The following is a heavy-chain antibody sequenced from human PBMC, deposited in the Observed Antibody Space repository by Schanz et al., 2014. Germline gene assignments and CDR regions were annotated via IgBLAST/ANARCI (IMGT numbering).Heavy chain of an antibody. Sequence: QVQLVESGGGVVQPGRSLRLSCAASGFNFGSHGMHWVRQAPGKGLEWVSVIGVDGTTTYYADSVKGRFTISRDNSKNTLYLQMSSLRAEDTAVYYCAKSQGSSFDSWGQGTLVTVSS. CDR3: AKSQGSSFDS. CDR1: GFNFGSHG. V-gene: IGHV3-NL1*01. J-gene: IGHJ4*02. D-gene: IGHD6-13*01. CDR2: IGVDGTTT.